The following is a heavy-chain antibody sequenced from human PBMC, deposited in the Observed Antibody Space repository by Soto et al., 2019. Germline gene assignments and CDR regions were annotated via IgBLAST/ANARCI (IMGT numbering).Heavy chain of an antibody. CDR1: GGSISSSSYY. J-gene: IGHJ4*02. CDR2: IYYSGNT. CDR3: ARLIGYCSSTSCYFVY. Sequence: QLQLQESGPGLVKPSETLSLTCTVSGGSISSSSYYWGWIRQPPGKGLEWIGSIYYSGNTYYNPSLKIRVTISVDTSKNHFSLKLSSVTAADTAVYYCARLIGYCSSTSCYFVYWGQGTLVTVSS. V-gene: IGHV4-39*02. D-gene: IGHD2-2*01.